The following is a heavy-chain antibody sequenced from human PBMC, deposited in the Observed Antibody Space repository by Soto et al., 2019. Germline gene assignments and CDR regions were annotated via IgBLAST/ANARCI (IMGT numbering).Heavy chain of an antibody. CDR1: KFFFGSYT. J-gene: IGHJ1*01. CDR3: ATGVTGYGSAWYDKPLDL. D-gene: IGHD6-19*01. V-gene: IGHV3-30*03. CDR2: ISYDGDIK. Sequence: GGSLRLSCVASKFFFGSYTMHWIRQAPGKVLEWVALISYDGDIKEYGDFAKGRFAVSRDNTRKTLFLQMNSLRPEDTGLYRCATGVTGYGSAWYDKPLDLWGQGXLLTVYS.